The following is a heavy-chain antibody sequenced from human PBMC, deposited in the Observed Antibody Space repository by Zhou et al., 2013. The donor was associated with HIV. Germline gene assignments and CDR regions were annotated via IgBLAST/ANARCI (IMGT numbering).Heavy chain of an antibody. J-gene: IGHJ6*03. D-gene: IGHD4-4*01. CDR1: GYTFTSYG. CDR3: ARAYSTAWKGGGFYYMDV. V-gene: IGHV1-18*01. Sequence: QVQLVQSGAEVKRPGASVKVSCKASGYTFTSYGINWVRQAPGQGLEWMGWISSYNGYTNYAQNFQGRLTVTTETSTSTAYMELRSLRSDDTALYYCARAYSTAWKGGGFYYMDVWGKGTTVSVSS. CDR2: ISSYNGYT.